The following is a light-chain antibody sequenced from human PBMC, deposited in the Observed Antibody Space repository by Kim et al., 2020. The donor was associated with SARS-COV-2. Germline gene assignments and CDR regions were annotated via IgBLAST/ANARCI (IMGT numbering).Light chain of an antibody. Sequence: LSPGERAPPSCGASENVYSRYFAWYRRKPGQAPRLLIYGASTRATGIPDRFSGSGSGTDFTLTISRLEPEDFAVYYCHQFGSSPYTFGQGTRLEI. CDR3: HQFGSSPYT. V-gene: IGKV3-20*01. CDR2: GAS. J-gene: IGKJ2*01. CDR1: ENVYSRY.